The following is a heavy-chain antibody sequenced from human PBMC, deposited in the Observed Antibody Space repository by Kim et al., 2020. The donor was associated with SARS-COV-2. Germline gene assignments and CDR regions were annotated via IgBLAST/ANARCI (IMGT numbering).Heavy chain of an antibody. CDR2: ISYDGSNK. V-gene: IGHV3-30*18. CDR1: GFTFSSYG. D-gene: IGHD6-19*01. CDR3: AKRPMGSGWYNFDY. Sequence: GGSLRLSCAASGFTFSSYGMHWVRQAPGKGLEWVAVISYDGSNKYYADSVKGRFTISRDNSKNTLYLQMNSLRAEDTAVYYCAKRPMGSGWYNFDYWGQGTLVTLSS. J-gene: IGHJ4*02.